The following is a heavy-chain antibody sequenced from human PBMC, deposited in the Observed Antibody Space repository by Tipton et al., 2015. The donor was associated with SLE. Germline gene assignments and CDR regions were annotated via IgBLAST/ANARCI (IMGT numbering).Heavy chain of an antibody. CDR2: IYSDGSSA. CDR3: AKDTRVATSWQASDYYYGMDV. Sequence: GSLRLSCAASGFTFNSYGMHWVRQAPGKGLVWVSRIYSDGSSANYADSVRGRFTISRDNSKNTLYLKMNSLRAEDTAVYYCAKDTRVATSWQASDYYYGMDVWGQGTTVTVSS. D-gene: IGHD5-12*01. V-gene: IGHV3-NL1*01. J-gene: IGHJ6*02. CDR1: GFTFNSYG.